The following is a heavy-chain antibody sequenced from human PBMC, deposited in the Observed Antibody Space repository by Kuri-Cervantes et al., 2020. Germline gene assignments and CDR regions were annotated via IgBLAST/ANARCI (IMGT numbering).Heavy chain of an antibody. J-gene: IGHJ4*02. Sequence: SETLSLTCTVAGGSISSYYWSWIRQPPGKGLEWIGYIYYSGSTNYNPSLKSRVTISVDTSKNQFSLRLSSVTAADTAVYYCASETNDYGDPLDYWGQGTLVTVSS. CDR2: IYYSGST. V-gene: IGHV4-59*12. CDR3: ASETNDYGDPLDY. CDR1: GGSISSYY. D-gene: IGHD4-17*01.